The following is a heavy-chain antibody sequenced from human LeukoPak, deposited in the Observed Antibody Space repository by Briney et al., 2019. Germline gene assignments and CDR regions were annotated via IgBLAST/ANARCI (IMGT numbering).Heavy chain of an antibody. Sequence: PSETLSLTCAVYGGSFSGYYWSWIRQPPGKGLEWIGEINHSGSTNYNPSLKSRVTISVDTSKNQFSLKLSSVTAADTAVYYCAGERMITFRPHRAFDIWGQGTMVTVSS. CDR3: AGERMITFRPHRAFDI. V-gene: IGHV4-34*01. D-gene: IGHD3-16*01. J-gene: IGHJ3*02. CDR2: INHSGST. CDR1: GGSFSGYY.